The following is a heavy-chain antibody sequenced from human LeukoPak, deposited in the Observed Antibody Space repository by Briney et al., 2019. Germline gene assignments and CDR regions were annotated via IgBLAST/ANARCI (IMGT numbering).Heavy chain of an antibody. V-gene: IGHV5-51*01. CDR3: ARLTDYYDSSGYYRTYNWFAP. J-gene: IGHJ5*02. CDR2: VYPIDSST. D-gene: IGHD3-22*01. Sequence: GESLKISCKGSGYRFSNYWIAWVRPVPRKGLEWMGIVYPIDSSTKYSTSFQRHITISAYISLKTGYLQRSSLTASDTAMYYCARLTDYYDSSGYYRTYNWFAPWGQGTLVTVSS. CDR1: GYRFSNYW.